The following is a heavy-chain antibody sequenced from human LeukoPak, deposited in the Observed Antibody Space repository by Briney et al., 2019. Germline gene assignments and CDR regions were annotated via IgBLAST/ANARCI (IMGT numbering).Heavy chain of an antibody. CDR2: ISYDGSNK. CDR3: ARDYGSGTLDAFDT. CDR1: GVTLSSYA. J-gene: IGHJ3*02. Sequence: GGSLRLSCTASGVTLSSYAMSWARQAPGKGLEWVAVISYDGSNKYYADSVKGRFTISRDNSKNTLYLQMNSLRAEDTAVYYCARDYGSGTLDAFDTWGQGTMVTVSS. V-gene: IGHV3-30-3*01. D-gene: IGHD3-10*01.